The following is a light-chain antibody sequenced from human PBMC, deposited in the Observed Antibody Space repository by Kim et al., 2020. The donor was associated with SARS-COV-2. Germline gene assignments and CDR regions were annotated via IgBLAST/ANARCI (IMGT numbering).Light chain of an antibody. Sequence: DIQLTQSPSFLSASVGDRVTVTCRASQGIRTNLAWYQQRPGKVPRFLIYAASTLQSGVSSRFSGSGSGTEFTLTISSLQPEDFATYYCQQLNNYPLTFGGGTKVDIK. CDR2: AAS. CDR1: QGIRTN. J-gene: IGKJ4*01. V-gene: IGKV1-9*01. CDR3: QQLNNYPLT.